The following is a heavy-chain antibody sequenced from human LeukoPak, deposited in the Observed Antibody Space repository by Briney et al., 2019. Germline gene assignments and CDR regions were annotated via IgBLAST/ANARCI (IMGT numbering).Heavy chain of an antibody. J-gene: IGHJ4*02. D-gene: IGHD5-12*01. Sequence: GRSLRLSCAASGFTFSSSAMHWVRQPPGKGLEWLTVISNDESNKYYADSVRGRFTISRDNSKNMLYLQMNSLRTEDTAVYYCAKVGSGNDYYWGQETLVTVSS. V-gene: IGHV3-30*18. CDR1: GFTFSSSA. CDR2: ISNDESNK. CDR3: AKVGSGNDYY.